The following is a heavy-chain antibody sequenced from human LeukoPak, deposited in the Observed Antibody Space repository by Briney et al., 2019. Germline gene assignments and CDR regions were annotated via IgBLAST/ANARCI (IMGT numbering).Heavy chain of an antibody. CDR1: GFTFSSYA. Sequence: PGGSLRLPCAASGFTFSSYAMSWVRQAPGKGLEWVSGISGSGGGTYNADSVKGRFTISRDNSENTLYLQMNSLRAEDTAVYYCAKNGVNYWYFDLWGRGTLVTVSS. V-gene: IGHV3-23*01. J-gene: IGHJ2*01. CDR2: ISGSGGGT. CDR3: AKNGVNYWYFDL. D-gene: IGHD2-8*01.